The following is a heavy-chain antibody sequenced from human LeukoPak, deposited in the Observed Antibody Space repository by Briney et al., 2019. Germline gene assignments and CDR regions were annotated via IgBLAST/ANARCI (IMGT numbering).Heavy chain of an antibody. CDR1: GFTFSSYS. CDR3: AREGYYDSSSDY. Sequence: GGSLRLSCAASGFTFSSYSMNWVRQAPGKGLEWVAVISYDGSNKYYADSVKGRFTISRDNSKNTLYLQMNSLRAEDTAVYYCAREGYYDSSSDYWGQGTLVTVSS. D-gene: IGHD3-22*01. J-gene: IGHJ4*02. V-gene: IGHV3-30*03. CDR2: ISYDGSNK.